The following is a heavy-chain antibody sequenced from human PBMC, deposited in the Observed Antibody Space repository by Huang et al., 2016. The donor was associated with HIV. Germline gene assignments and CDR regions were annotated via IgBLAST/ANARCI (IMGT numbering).Heavy chain of an antibody. CDR2: ISDDGSDT. V-gene: IGHV3-30*04. Sequence: QVQLVESGGGVVQPGRSLRLSCAASGFTFSNFTMPWVRQAPGKGLKWVSVISDDGSDTYYADSVRGRFTISRDNSKNTLYLQMNSLRAEDTAVYYCARAALGYYDYWGQGTLVTVSS. CDR3: ARAALGYYDY. CDR1: GFTFSNFT. J-gene: IGHJ4*02. D-gene: IGHD2-15*01.